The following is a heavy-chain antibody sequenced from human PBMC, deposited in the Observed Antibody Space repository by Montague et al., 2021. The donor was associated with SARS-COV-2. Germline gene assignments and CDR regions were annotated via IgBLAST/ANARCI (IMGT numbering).Heavy chain of an antibody. J-gene: IGHJ4*02. V-gene: IGHV2-70*01. CDR1: GFSLSTSGMC. CDR3: ARSYGTTVVTRAFDY. Sequence: PALVKSTQTLTLTCTFSGFSLSTSGMCVSWIRQPPGKALEWLTLVGWXDDKYYSTSLKTRLTISKDTSKNQVVLTMTNMDPVDTATYYCARSYGTTVVTRAFDYWGQGTLVTVSS. CDR2: VGWXDDK. D-gene: IGHD4-23*01.